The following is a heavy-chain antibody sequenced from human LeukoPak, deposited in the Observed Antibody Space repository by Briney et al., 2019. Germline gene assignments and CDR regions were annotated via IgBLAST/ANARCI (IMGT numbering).Heavy chain of an antibody. J-gene: IGHJ6*02. CDR1: GFTFCSYG. D-gene: IGHD3-3*01. Sequence: PWRSLRLSCAASGFTFCSYGMHWVRPALGKGREWGADISYDGSNKYYADSVKGRFTISRDNSKNTLYLQMNSLRAEDTAVYYCAKDELRFLEWLSRMDVWGQGTTVTVSS. V-gene: IGHV3-30*18. CDR2: ISYDGSNK. CDR3: AKDELRFLEWLSRMDV.